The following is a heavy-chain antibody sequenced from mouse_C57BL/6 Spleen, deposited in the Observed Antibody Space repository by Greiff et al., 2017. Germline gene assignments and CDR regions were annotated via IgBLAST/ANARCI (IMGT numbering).Heavy chain of an antibody. D-gene: IGHD1-1*01. Sequence: QVQLQQSGPELVKPGASVKISCKASGYAFSSSWMNWVKQRPGKGLDWIGRIYPGDGDPNYNGKFKGKATLTADKSSSTAYMQLSSLTSEDSAVYFCARGYYYGSSYYFDYWGQGTTLTVSS. V-gene: IGHV1-82*01. CDR3: ARGYYYGSSYYFDY. CDR1: GYAFSSSW. J-gene: IGHJ2*01. CDR2: IYPGDGDP.